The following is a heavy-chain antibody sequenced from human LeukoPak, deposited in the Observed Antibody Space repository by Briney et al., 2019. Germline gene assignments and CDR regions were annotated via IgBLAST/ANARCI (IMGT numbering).Heavy chain of an antibody. D-gene: IGHD5-12*01. CDR1: GFTVSSNY. CDR3: VRDRGGSGYYYFDL. CDR2: ISSNGGIT. Sequence: GGSLRLSCAASGFTVSSNYMSWVRQAPGKGLEYISTISSNGGITYYANSVEGRFTISRDDYKNTLYLQMASLRAEDMAVYYCVRDRGGSGYYYFDLWGQGTLVTVPS. J-gene: IGHJ4*02. V-gene: IGHV3-64*01.